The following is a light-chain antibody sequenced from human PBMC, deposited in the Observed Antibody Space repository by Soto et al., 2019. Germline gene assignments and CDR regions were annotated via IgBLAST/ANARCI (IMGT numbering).Light chain of an antibody. V-gene: IGLV3-25*03. CDR3: QSTDSSDSYVI. Sequence: SYELTQPPSVSVSPGQTARITCSGDALPKQHAYWYQQRPGQAPVLVIYKDSERPSGIPERFSGSSSGTTVTLTISGVQAEDEADYYCQSTDSSDSYVIFGGGTKLTVL. CDR1: ALPKQH. J-gene: IGLJ2*01. CDR2: KDS.